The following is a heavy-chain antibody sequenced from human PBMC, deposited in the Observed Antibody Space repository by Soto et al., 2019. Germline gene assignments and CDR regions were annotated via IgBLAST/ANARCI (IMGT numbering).Heavy chain of an antibody. CDR1: GGSISSSSYY. V-gene: IGHV4-39*02. CDR2: IYYSGST. CDR3: AREPYLPKARNDF. Sequence: SETLSLTCTVSGGSISSSSYYWGWIRQPPGKGLEWIGSIYYSGSTYYNPSLKSRVTISVDTSKNQFSLKLGSVTAADTAVYFCAREPYLPKARNDFWGQGTLVTVSS. J-gene: IGHJ4*02.